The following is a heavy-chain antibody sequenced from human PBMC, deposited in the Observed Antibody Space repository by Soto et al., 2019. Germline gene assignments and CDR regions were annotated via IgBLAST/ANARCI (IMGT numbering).Heavy chain of an antibody. J-gene: IGHJ5*02. CDR1: GDSINSDSGY. CDR2: ITYNGRT. CDR3: ARERQVGPSSGRFDP. Sequence: QVHLQESGPGLVKPSQTLSLTCSVNGDSINSDSGYWSWIRQSPGMDLEYIGYITYNGRTFYNPSLKSRFTRSVDTTKNQFSLEVRSVTAAATAVYYCARERQVGPSSGRFDPWGQGTLVTVST. V-gene: IGHV4-31*03.